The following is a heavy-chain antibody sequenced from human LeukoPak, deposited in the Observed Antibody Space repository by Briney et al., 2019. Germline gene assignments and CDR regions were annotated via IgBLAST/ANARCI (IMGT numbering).Heavy chain of an antibody. J-gene: IGHJ6*02. V-gene: IGHV1-2*04. Sequence: GASVKVSCKASGYTFTSYGISWVRQAPGQGLESMGWINPNSGGTNYAQKFQGWVTMTRDTSISTAYMELSRLRSDDTAVYYCARDGDYYDSSGWGYGMDVWGQGTTVTVSS. D-gene: IGHD3-22*01. CDR2: INPNSGGT. CDR1: GYTFTSYG. CDR3: ARDGDYYDSSGWGYGMDV.